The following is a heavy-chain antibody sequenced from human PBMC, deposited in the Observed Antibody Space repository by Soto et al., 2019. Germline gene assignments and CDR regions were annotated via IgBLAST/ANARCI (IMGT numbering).Heavy chain of an antibody. CDR1: GYTFTSYG. CDR3: ARDHILVDWNEGGRAFDI. Sequence: ASVKVSCKASGYTFTSYGISWVRQAPGQGLEWMGWISAYNGNTNYAQKLQGRVTMTTDTSTSTAYMELRSLRSDDTAVYYCARDHILVDWNEGGRAFDIWGQGTMVTVSS. CDR2: ISAYNGNT. V-gene: IGHV1-18*01. J-gene: IGHJ3*02. D-gene: IGHD1-1*01.